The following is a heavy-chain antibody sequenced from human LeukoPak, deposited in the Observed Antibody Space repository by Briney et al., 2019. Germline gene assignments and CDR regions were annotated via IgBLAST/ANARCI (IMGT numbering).Heavy chain of an antibody. J-gene: IGHJ6*03. CDR1: GGTFSSYA. D-gene: IGHD1-1*01. CDR2: IIPIFGTA. Sequence: SVKVSCKASGGTFSSYAISWVRQAPGQGLEWMGGIIPIFGTANYAQKFQGRVTISADESTSTAYIELSSLRPDDTAVYYCAREANFYYYMDVWGKGTTVTVSS. CDR3: AREANFYYYMDV. V-gene: IGHV1-69*13.